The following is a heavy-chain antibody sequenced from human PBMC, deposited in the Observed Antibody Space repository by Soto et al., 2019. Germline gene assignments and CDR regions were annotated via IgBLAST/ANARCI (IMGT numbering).Heavy chain of an antibody. D-gene: IGHD3-3*01. CDR1: GFSFGNYW. Sequence: SGGSLRLSCAVSGFSFGNYWMSWVHQAPGKGLEWLASIKEDGGERYYLDSVKGRFTISRDNAKDSLSLQMNSLRGEDTAFYYCARDVGPVTIFGEALSGYFDFWGQGTLVTVSS. V-gene: IGHV3-7*03. CDR2: IKEDGGER. J-gene: IGHJ4*02. CDR3: ARDVGPVTIFGEALSGYFDF.